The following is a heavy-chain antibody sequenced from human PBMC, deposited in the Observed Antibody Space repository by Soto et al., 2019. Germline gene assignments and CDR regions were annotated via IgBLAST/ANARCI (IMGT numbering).Heavy chain of an antibody. V-gene: IGHV3-49*03. CDR3: SSAIVTNLNWFDP. J-gene: IGHJ5*02. D-gene: IGHD5-18*01. CDR1: GFTFGDYA. Sequence: EVQLVESGGGLVQPGRSLRLSCSGSGFTFGDYAMSWFRQAPGKGLEWVAFIGSKAFAETTEYAASVEDRFTVSRDDSNSVAYLQMNSLKTEDTAVYFCSSAIVTNLNWFDPWGQGTLVTVSS. CDR2: IGSKAFAETT.